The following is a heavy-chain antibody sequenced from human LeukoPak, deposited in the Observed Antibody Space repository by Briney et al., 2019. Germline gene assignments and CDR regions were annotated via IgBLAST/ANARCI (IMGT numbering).Heavy chain of an antibody. Sequence: QSGGSLRLSCGASGFTFTNYWMSWVRQAPGKGLEWVVNIKQDGSVKYYVDSVKGRFTISRDNAKNSVYLQMNSLRVEDTAVYYCARIGYSSSSFDYLGRGTLVTVSS. J-gene: IGHJ4*02. CDR1: GFTFTNYW. CDR2: IKQDGSVK. CDR3: ARIGYSSSSFDY. D-gene: IGHD6-6*01. V-gene: IGHV3-7*01.